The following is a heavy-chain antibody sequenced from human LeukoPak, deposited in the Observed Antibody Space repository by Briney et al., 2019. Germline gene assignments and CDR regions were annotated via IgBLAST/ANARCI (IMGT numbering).Heavy chain of an antibody. J-gene: IGHJ4*02. D-gene: IGHD4-17*01. Sequence: GGTLGLSCAASGFTFSSYGMSWVRQAPGKGLEWVSAISGSGGSTYYADSVKGRFTISRDNSKNTLYLQMNSLRAEDTAVYYCAKAPLTTVTTRGDWGQGTLVTVSS. CDR3: AKAPLTTVTTRGD. CDR2: ISGSGGST. CDR1: GFTFSSYG. V-gene: IGHV3-23*01.